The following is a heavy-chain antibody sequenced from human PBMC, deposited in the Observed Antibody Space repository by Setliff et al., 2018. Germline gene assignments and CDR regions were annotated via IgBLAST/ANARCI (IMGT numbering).Heavy chain of an antibody. CDR2: IFPGDSKI. D-gene: IGHD3-22*01. Sequence: GESLKISCKGSGYSFSNFWIGWVRQMPGKGLEWMGIIFPGDSKIIYSPSLQGQVTISADKSTSTAYLQWSGLETSDTAIYYCARHNCYDMWGQGTQVTVSS. J-gene: IGHJ4*02. CDR3: ARHNCYDM. V-gene: IGHV5-51*01. CDR1: GYSFSNFW.